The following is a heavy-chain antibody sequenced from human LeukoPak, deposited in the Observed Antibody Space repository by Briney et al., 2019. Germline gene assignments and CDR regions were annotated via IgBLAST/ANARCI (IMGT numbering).Heavy chain of an antibody. CDR2: ILPDGSEK. V-gene: IGHV3-7*01. J-gene: IGHJ4*02. CDR3: GRLARNAWYAVDY. D-gene: IGHD6-19*01. CDR1: DFTFSFYW. Sequence: GGYLRRYCAAADFTFSFYWMTWVRQAQGEGLEWVANILPDGSEKYYLDSVKGRFTISRDNPTNSLYLQINSLRAEDTALYYCGRLARNAWYAVDYWGQGTLVTVSS.